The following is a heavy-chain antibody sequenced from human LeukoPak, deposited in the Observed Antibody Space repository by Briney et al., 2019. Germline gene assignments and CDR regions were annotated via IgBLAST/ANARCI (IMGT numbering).Heavy chain of an antibody. D-gene: IGHD3-22*01. CDR1: GGSFSGYY. CDR2: INHSGST. Sequence: PSEALSLTCAVYGGSFSGYYWSWIRQPPGKGLEWIGEINHSGSTNYNPSLKSRVTISVDTSKNQFSLKLSSVTAADTAVYYCARRNYYDSSGPFDYWGQGTLVTVSS. J-gene: IGHJ4*02. V-gene: IGHV4-34*01. CDR3: ARRNYYDSSGPFDY.